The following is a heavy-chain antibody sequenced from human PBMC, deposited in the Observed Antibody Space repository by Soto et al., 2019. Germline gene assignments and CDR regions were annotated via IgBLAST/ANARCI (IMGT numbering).Heavy chain of an antibody. J-gene: IGHJ4*02. CDR1: GYGYSRYG. CDR2: ISAYTGKT. Sequence: ALLKRSCRGFGYGYSRYGIRRVRRTPGQGLEWMGCISAYTGKTNSAQKLQGRVTMTTDTSTSTAYMEVRSLRSEETAVYYGARDLGSGSYYFDYWGQGTLVTVFS. V-gene: IGHV1-18*01. D-gene: IGHD1-26*01. CDR3: ARDLGSGSYYFDY.